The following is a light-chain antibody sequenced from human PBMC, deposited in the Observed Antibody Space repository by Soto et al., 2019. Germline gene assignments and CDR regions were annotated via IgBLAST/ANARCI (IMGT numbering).Light chain of an antibody. CDR3: QQYYSTPYT. J-gene: IGKJ2*01. CDR1: QSVLYSSTNENY. CDR2: WAS. V-gene: IGKV4-1*01. Sequence: DIVMTQSPDSLAVSLGERATINCKSSQSVLYSSTNENYLAWYQQKPGQPPQLLIYWASTRESRVPDRFSGSGSGADFTLTISSLQAEDVAVYYCQQYYSTPYTFGQETKLEIK.